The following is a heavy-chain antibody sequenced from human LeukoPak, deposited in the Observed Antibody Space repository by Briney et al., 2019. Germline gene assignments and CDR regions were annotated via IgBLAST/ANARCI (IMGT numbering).Heavy chain of an antibody. CDR3: ATKTQRGYSGYDSGASFDY. CDR1: GGTFSSYA. CDR2: IIPILGIA. Sequence: GASVKVSCKASGGTFSSYAISWVRQAPGQGLEWRGRIIPILGIANYAQKFQGRVTITADKSTSTAYMELSSLRSEDTAVYYCATKTQRGYSGYDSGASFDYWGQGTLVTVSS. V-gene: IGHV1-69*04. D-gene: IGHD5-12*01. J-gene: IGHJ4*02.